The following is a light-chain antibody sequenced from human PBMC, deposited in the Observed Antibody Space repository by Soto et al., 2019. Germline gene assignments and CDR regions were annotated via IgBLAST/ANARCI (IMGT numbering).Light chain of an antibody. V-gene: IGLV1-40*01. CDR2: GNS. CDR3: QSYDSSLSAHYV. CDR1: SSHIGSNT. J-gene: IGLJ1*01. Sequence: QFVLTQPPSASGTPGQRVTISCSGSSSHIGSNTVNWYQQLPGTAPKLLIYGNSNRPSGVPDRFSGSKSGTSASLAITGLQADDEADYYCQSYDSSLSAHYVFGTGTKVTVL.